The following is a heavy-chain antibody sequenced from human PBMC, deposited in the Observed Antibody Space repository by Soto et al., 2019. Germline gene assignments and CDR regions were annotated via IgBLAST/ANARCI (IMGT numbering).Heavy chain of an antibody. D-gene: IGHD3-9*01. J-gene: IGHJ6*02. CDR3: ARDARGTRGFDEMDI. Sequence: ASMKVSCKASGYIFTRYHIHWVLQAPGRGLEWMGWINPNSGDTEYAQNFQGRVTMTRDTSFNLVYMEMSGLMSDDTAVYYCARDARGTRGFDEMDIWGQGTTVTV. CDR2: INPNSGDT. V-gene: IGHV1-2*02. CDR1: GYIFTRYH.